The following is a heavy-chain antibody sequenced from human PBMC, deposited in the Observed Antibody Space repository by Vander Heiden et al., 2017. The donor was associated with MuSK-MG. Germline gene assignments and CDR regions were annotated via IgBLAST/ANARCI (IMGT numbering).Heavy chain of an antibody. D-gene: IGHD7-27*01. V-gene: IGHV4-38-2*01. CDR3: AKKLGRGDDAFDI. J-gene: IGHJ3*02. CDR1: GSSISRGYY. Sequence: VQLQESGPGLVKPSDSLSLTCAVSGSSISRGYYWGWIGQRPGKGLEWIGSIYNSGSTYYNPALMSRVTISVDTSKNQFSLKLSSVTAADTAVDYWAKKLGRGDDAFDIWGQGTMVTVSS. CDR2: IYNSGST.